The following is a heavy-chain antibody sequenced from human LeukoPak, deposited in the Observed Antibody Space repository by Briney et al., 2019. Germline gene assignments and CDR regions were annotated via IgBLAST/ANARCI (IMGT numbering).Heavy chain of an antibody. Sequence: PGGSLRLSCAASGFTFSNYWMIWVRQAPGKGLEWVANIKQDGSEKRYADSVRGRFTVSSDNAHTSLYLQMSSLRAEDTALYFCARASDPWLQLTWGQGTLVTVSS. V-gene: IGHV3-7*05. J-gene: IGHJ5*02. CDR2: IKQDGSEK. D-gene: IGHD5-24*01. CDR3: ARASDPWLQLT. CDR1: GFTFSNYW.